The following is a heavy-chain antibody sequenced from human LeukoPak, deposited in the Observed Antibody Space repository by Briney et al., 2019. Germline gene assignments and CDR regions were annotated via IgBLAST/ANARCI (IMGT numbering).Heavy chain of an antibody. V-gene: IGHV3-7*01. CDR1: GFTFSNSW. J-gene: IGHJ4*02. CDR3: ATGGEWRDY. D-gene: IGHD3-3*01. CDR2: IKEDGSDK. Sequence: GGSLRLSCAASGFTFSNSWMSWVRQAPGKGLERVANIKEDGSDKFYVESVKGRFSISRDNAKNSLFLQMRSLRVEDTAVYYCATGGEWRDYWGQGTLVTVSS.